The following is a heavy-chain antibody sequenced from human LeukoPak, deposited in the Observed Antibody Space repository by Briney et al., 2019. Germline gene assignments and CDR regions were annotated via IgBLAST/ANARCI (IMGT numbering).Heavy chain of an antibody. J-gene: IGHJ4*02. Sequence: SETLSLTCAVYGGSFSGYYWSWIRQPPGKGLEWIGEINHSGSTNYNPSLKSRVTISVDTSKNQFSLKLSSVTAADTAVYYCARGSLPALVYDILTGYYNRGYYFDYWGQGTLVTVSS. V-gene: IGHV4-34*01. CDR2: INHSGST. CDR3: ARGSLPALVYDILTGYYNRGYYFDY. CDR1: GGSFSGYY. D-gene: IGHD3-9*01.